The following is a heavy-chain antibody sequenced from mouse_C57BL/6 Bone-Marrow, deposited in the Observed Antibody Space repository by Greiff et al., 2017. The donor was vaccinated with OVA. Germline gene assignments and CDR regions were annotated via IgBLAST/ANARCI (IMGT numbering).Heavy chain of an antibody. D-gene: IGHD2-3*01. Sequence: GGGLVQPTGSLKLSCAASGFSFNTYAMNWVRQAPGKGLEWVARIRSKSNNYATYYADSVKDRFTISRDDSESMLYLQMNNLKTEDTAMYYCVRLPIYDGYYGFAYWGQGTLVTVSA. CDR2: IRSKSNNYAT. CDR3: VRLPIYDGYYGFAY. V-gene: IGHV10-1*01. J-gene: IGHJ3*01. CDR1: GFSFNTYA.